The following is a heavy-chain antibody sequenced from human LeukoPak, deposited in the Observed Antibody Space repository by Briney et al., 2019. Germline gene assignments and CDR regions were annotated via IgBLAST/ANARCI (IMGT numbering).Heavy chain of an antibody. V-gene: IGHV3-48*04. J-gene: IGHJ4*02. CDR3: AVVRGVMGY. D-gene: IGHD3-10*01. CDR1: GFDFSIYR. CDR2: ISSSSITI. Sequence: GGSLRLSCAASGFDFSIYRMNWVRQAPGKGLEWVSHISSSSITIYYVDSVKGRFTISRDDAKSSVYLQMNSLRAEDTAVYYCAVVRGVMGYWGQGTLVTVSS.